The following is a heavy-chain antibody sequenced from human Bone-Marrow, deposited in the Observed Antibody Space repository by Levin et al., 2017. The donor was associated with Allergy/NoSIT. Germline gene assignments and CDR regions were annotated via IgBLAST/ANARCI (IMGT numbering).Heavy chain of an antibody. Sequence: GESLKISCQGSGFTFTTYWIGWVRQMPGKGLEWMGAIYLVDSDTRYSPSFHGQVTISADKFVNTVYLHLSRLKASDSAMYFCARTGGLEMSTVTRNDAFDVWGQGTTVTVSS. CDR2: IYLVDSDT. D-gene: IGHD5-24*01. V-gene: IGHV5-51*01. CDR3: ARTGGLEMSTVTRNDAFDV. J-gene: IGHJ3*01. CDR1: GFTFTTYW.